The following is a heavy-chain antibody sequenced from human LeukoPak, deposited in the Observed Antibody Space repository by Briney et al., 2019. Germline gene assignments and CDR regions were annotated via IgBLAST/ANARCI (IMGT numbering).Heavy chain of an antibody. D-gene: IGHD3-16*01. Sequence: SETLSLTCAVSGGSISGFYWTWIRQPPGKGLEFIGQIHYSGRTDYNPSMKSRITMSVDTSKNQFFLSLNSVTAADTAVYYCAKFGLYYNMDVWGQGTTVTVSS. CDR2: IHYSGRT. J-gene: IGHJ6*02. CDR1: GGSISGFY. CDR3: AKFGLYYNMDV. V-gene: IGHV4-59*03.